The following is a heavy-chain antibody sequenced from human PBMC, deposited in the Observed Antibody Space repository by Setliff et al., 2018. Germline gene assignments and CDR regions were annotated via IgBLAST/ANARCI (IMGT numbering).Heavy chain of an antibody. J-gene: IGHJ6*03. Sequence: SQTLSLTCTVSGASVSSSTYYWGWIRQPPGKGLEWLGSVYYSGTTKYNPSLGSRVTISVDASKNQFSLKLSSVTAADTAVYYCARGLEGEDYFYYMGGWGKGNTVTVSS. D-gene: IGHD2-21*01. V-gene: IGHV4-39*01. CDR3: ARGLEGEDYFYYMGG. CDR2: VYYSGTT. CDR1: GASVSSSTYY.